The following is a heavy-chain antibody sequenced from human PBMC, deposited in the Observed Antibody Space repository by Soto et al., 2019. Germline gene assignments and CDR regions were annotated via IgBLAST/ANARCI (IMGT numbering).Heavy chain of an antibody. CDR1: GFTFDDYA. CDR3: AKDWGSYYDSSGYYQRNYFDY. V-gene: IGHV3-9*01. J-gene: IGHJ4*02. D-gene: IGHD3-22*01. CDR2: ISWNSGSI. Sequence: SLRLSCAASGFTFDDYAMHWVRQAPGKGLEWVSGISWNSGSIGYADSVKGRFTISRDNAKNSLYLQMNSLRAEDTALYYCAKDWGSYYDSSGYYQRNYFDYWGQGTLVTVSS.